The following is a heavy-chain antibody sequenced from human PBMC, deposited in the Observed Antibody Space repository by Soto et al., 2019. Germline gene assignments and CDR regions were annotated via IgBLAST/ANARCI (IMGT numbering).Heavy chain of an antibody. J-gene: IGHJ4*02. V-gene: IGHV3-21*01. D-gene: IGHD5-12*01. CDR2: ISSSSSYI. Sequence: GGSLRLSCAASGFTFSSYSMNWVRQAPGKGLEWVSSISSSSSYIYYADSVKGRFTISRDNAKNSLYLQMNSLRAEDTAVYYCARIGYSGYDFGDHWGQGTLVTVSS. CDR1: GFTFSSYS. CDR3: ARIGYSGYDFGDH.